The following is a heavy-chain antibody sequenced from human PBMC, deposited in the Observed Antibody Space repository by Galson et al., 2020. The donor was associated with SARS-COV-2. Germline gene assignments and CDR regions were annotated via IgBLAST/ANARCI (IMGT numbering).Heavy chain of an antibody. CDR3: AKNKWELLRGNYFDY. CDR1: GFTFSSYG. V-gene: IGHV3-30*18. D-gene: IGHD1-26*01. CDR2: ISYDGSNK. Sequence: GGSLRLSCAASGFTFSSYGMHWVRQAPGKGLEWVAVISYDGSNKYYADSVKGRFTISRDNSKNTLYLQMNSLRAEDTAVYYCAKNKWELLRGNYFDYWGQGTLVTVSS. J-gene: IGHJ4*02.